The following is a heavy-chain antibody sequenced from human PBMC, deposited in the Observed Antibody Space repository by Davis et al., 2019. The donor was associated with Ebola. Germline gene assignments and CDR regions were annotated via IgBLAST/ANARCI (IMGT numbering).Heavy chain of an antibody. CDR2: INPNSGGT. CDR1: GYSFNSYG. J-gene: IGHJ4*02. D-gene: IGHD1-1*01. V-gene: IGHV1-18*01. Sequence: AASVKVSCKASGYSFNSYGITWVRQAPGQGLEWMGRINPNSGGTNYAQNVQGRVTMTTDTSTSTAYMEVGILRSDDTAVYYCARAQFPTTSDHWGQGTLVTVSS. CDR3: ARAQFPTTSDH.